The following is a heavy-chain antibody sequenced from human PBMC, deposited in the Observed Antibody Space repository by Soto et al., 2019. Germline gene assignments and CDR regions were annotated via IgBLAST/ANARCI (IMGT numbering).Heavy chain of an antibody. CDR1: GGSFSCYS. J-gene: IGHJ6*02. CDR3: ARARFDSWSHIYDGLDV. CDR2: INHSGTT. D-gene: IGHD3-3*01. Sequence: SETLSLTCAVYGGSFSCYSWTWLRQPPGKGLEWIGEINHSGTTDYNPALKSRVTMSADTSKNQFSLRMTSVTAADTAVYYCARARFDSWSHIYDGLDVWGQGTTVTVSS. V-gene: IGHV4-34*01.